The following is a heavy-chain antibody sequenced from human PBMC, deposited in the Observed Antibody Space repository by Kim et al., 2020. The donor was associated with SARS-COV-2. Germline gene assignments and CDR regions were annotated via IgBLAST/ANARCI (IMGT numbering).Heavy chain of an antibody. V-gene: IGHV3-15*01. CDR3: TTEPTLYIAAAGTYFDY. Sequence: VKGRFTSSRDASKNTLYLRMNSLKSEETAVYYCTTEPTLYIAAAGTYFDYWGQGTLVTVSS. J-gene: IGHJ4*02. D-gene: IGHD6-13*01.